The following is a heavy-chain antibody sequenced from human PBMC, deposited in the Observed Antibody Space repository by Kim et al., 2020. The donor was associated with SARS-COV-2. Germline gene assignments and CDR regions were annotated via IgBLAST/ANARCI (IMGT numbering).Heavy chain of an antibody. J-gene: IGHJ2*01. D-gene: IGHD1-26*01. V-gene: IGHV3-33*06. Sequence: SVKGRLTISIDNSKTPLYLQMNSLRAEDTAVYYCAKDGIVGATTGWYFDLWGRGTLGTVSS. CDR3: AKDGIVGATTGWYFDL.